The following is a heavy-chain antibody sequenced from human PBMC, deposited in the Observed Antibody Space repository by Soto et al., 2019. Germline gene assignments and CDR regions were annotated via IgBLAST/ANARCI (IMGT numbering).Heavy chain of an antibody. J-gene: IGHJ6*02. D-gene: IGHD6-19*01. V-gene: IGHV3-30-3*01. CDR1: GFTFSSYA. Sequence: QVQLVESGGGVVQPGRSLRLSGAASGFTFSSYALHWVRQAPGKGLEWVAVISYDGSNKYYADSVKGRFTISRDNSKNTLYLQMNSLRAEDTAVYYCARDGYSSGGYYYGMDVWGQGTTVTVSS. CDR2: ISYDGSNK. CDR3: ARDGYSSGGYYYGMDV.